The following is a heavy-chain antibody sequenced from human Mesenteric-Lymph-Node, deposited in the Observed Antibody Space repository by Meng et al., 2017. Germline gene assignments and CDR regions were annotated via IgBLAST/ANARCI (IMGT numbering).Heavy chain of an antibody. CDR3: ARRGSGELLDY. J-gene: IGHJ4*02. D-gene: IGHD3-10*01. CDR2: ISPGDSDI. CDR1: GYSFTNYW. V-gene: IGHV5-51*01. Sequence: GESLKISCKGSGYSFTNYWIGWVCQMPGKGLEWMGIISPGDSDIRYSPSFQGQVTISADKSISTAYLQWSSLKASDTAMYYCARRGSGELLDYWGQGTLVTVSS.